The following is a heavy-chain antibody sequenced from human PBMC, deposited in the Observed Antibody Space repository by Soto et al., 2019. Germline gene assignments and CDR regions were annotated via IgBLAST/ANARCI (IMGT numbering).Heavy chain of an antibody. CDR1: GLTFTNYW. Sequence: PGGSLRLSCVASGLTFTNYWMSWVRQPPGKGLEWVANMKPDGGEINYVDSVKGRLTISRDNAKNLMYLQMNSLSVEDTAVYYCGRDRGYSSFDYWGQGTPVT. D-gene: IGHD4-4*01. V-gene: IGHV3-7*03. CDR2: MKPDGGEI. CDR3: GRDRGYSSFDY. J-gene: IGHJ4*02.